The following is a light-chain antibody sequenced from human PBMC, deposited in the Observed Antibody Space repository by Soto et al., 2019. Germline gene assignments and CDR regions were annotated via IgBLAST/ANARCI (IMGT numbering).Light chain of an antibody. CDR2: GAS. CDR3: QQYNNWPWT. J-gene: IGKJ1*01. V-gene: IGKV3-15*01. CDR1: QSLSGN. Sequence: EIVLTQSPGTLSLSPGERATLSCRASQSLSGNYLAWYQQKPGQAPRLLIYGASTRATGIPARFSGSGSGTEFTLTISSLQSEDFAVYYCQQYNNWPWTFGQGTKVEIK.